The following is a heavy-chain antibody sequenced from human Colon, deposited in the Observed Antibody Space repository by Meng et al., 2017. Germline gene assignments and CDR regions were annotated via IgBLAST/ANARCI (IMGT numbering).Heavy chain of an antibody. CDR1: GGPFSGYS. CDR3: ARSVRLGVAGKSGAY. Sequence: QGQLQQWGAGLLKPSETLSLTCAVYGGPFSGYSWSWIRQPPGKGLEWIGEINHTGNTSYNPSLKSRLTISVDTSKNQFSLNLSSVTAADTALYYCARSVRLGVAGKSGAYWGQGTLVTVSS. J-gene: IGHJ4*02. V-gene: IGHV4-34*01. CDR2: INHTGNT. D-gene: IGHD6-19*01.